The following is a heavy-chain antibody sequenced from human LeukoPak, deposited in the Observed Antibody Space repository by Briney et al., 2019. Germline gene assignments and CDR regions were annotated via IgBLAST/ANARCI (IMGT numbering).Heavy chain of an antibody. CDR1: GGSFSGYY. Sequence: TSESLSLTCAVYGGSFSGYYWSWIRQPPGKGLEWVGEINHSGSTNYNPSLKSRVTISVDTSKNQFSLKLSSVTAADTAVYYCARLYGSGSYFGRLYYYDGMDVWGQGTTVTVSS. CDR2: INHSGST. J-gene: IGHJ6*02. D-gene: IGHD3-10*01. V-gene: IGHV4-34*01. CDR3: ARLYGSGSYFGRLYYYDGMDV.